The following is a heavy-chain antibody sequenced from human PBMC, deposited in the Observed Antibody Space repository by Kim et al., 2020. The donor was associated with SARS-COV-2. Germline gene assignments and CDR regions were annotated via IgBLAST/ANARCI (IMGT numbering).Heavy chain of an antibody. J-gene: IGHJ6*02. CDR3: ANLASQFPAAGSGYYYYGMDV. CDR2: ISGSGGST. V-gene: IGHV3-23*01. Sequence: GGSLRLSCAASGFTFSSYAMSLVRQAPGKGLEWVSAISGSGGSTYYADSVKGRFTISRDNSKNTLYLQMNSLRAEDTAVYYCANLASQFPAAGSGYYYYGMDVWGQGTTVTVSS. D-gene: IGHD6-13*01. CDR1: GFTFSSYA.